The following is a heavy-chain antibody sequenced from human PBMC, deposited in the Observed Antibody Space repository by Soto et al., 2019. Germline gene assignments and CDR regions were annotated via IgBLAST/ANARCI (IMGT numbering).Heavy chain of an antibody. J-gene: IGHJ6*02. D-gene: IGHD3-10*01. Sequence: GGSLRLSCAASGFTFSSYGMHWVRQAPGKGLEWVAVISYDGSNKYYADSVKGRFTISRENSKNTLYLQMNSLRAEDTAVYYCAKDLDDRSGGLHYYYGMDVWGQGTTVTVSS. CDR3: AKDLDDRSGGLHYYYGMDV. CDR2: ISYDGSNK. CDR1: GFTFSSYG. V-gene: IGHV3-30*18.